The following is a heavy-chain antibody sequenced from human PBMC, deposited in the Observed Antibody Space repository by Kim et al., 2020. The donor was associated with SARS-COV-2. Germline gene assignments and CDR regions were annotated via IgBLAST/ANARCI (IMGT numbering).Heavy chain of an antibody. D-gene: IGHD4-17*01. Sequence: SETLSLTCTVSGGSISSSSYYWGWIRQPPGKGLEWIGSIYYSGSTYYNPSLKSRVTISVDTSKNQFSLKLSSVTAADTAVYYCARQGAAAGKRAKTTVTTRDLDYWGQGTLVTVSS. CDR1: GGSISSSSYY. V-gene: IGHV4-39*01. CDR2: IYYSGST. CDR3: ARQGAAAGKRAKTTVTTRDLDY. J-gene: IGHJ4*02.